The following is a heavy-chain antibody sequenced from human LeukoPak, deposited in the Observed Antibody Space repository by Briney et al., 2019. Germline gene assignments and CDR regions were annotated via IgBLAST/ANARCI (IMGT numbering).Heavy chain of an antibody. D-gene: IGHD7-27*01. J-gene: IGHJ4*02. CDR2: VNHSGST. CDR1: GGSFSGYY. V-gene: IGHV4-34*01. Sequence: PSETLSLTCAVYGGSFSGYYWSWIRQPPGKGLEWIGEVNHSGSTNYNPSLKSRVTISVDTSKNQFSLKLSSVTAADTAVYYCARGNTGDRDYWGQGTLVTVSS. CDR3: ARGNTGDRDY.